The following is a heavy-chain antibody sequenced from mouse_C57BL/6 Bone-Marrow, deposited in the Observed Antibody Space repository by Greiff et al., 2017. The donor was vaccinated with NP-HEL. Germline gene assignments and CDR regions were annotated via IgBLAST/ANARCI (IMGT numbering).Heavy chain of an antibody. J-gene: IGHJ3*01. CDR2: ISSGGDYI. V-gene: IGHV5-9-1*02. CDR1: GFTFSSYA. Sequence: EVKLMESGEGLVKPGGSLKLSCAASGFTFSSYAMSWVRQTPEKRLEWVAYISSGGDYIYYADTVKGRFTISRDNARNTLYLQMSSLKSEDTAMYYCTREDTNWDGFAYWGQGTLVTVSA. CDR3: TREDTNWDGFAY. D-gene: IGHD4-1*01.